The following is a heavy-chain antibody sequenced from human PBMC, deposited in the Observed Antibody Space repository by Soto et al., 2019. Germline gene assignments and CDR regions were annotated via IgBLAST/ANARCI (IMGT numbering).Heavy chain of an antibody. V-gene: IGHV3-48*01. D-gene: IGHD2-15*01. Sequence: EVQLVESGGGLVQPGGSLRLSCAASGFTFSSYSMNWVRQAPGKGLEWVSYISSSSSTIYYADSVKGRFTISRDNAKNSLYLQMNSLRAEDTAVYYCANSRAVQGYFQHWGQGTLVTVSS. J-gene: IGHJ1*01. CDR3: ANSRAVQGYFQH. CDR2: ISSSSSTI. CDR1: GFTFSSYS.